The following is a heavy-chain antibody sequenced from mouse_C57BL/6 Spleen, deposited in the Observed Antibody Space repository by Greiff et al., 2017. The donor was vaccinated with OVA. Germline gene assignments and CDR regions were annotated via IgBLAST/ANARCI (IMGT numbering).Heavy chain of an antibody. CDR3: VITTVVAN. CDR1: GYTFTSYW. J-gene: IGHJ2*01. CDR2: IDPSDSYT. D-gene: IGHD1-1*01. Sequence: VQLQQSGAELVRPGTSVKLSCKASGYTFTSYWMHWVKQRPGQGLEWIGVIDPSDSYTNYNQKFKGKATLTVDTSSSTAYMQLSSLTSEDSAVYYCVITTVVANWGQGTTLTVSS. V-gene: IGHV1-59*01.